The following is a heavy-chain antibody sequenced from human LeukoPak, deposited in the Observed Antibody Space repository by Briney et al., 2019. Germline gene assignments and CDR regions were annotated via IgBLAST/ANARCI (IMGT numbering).Heavy chain of an antibody. Sequence: ASVKVSCKASGYTFTSYGISWVRQAPGQGLEWMGCINPSSGGTHYAQKFQGRVTLTRDTSISTAYMDLSRLRSDDTALYYCAKVIAGAVAFDYWGQGTLVTVSS. V-gene: IGHV1-2*02. J-gene: IGHJ4*02. CDR1: GYTFTSYG. CDR3: AKVIAGAVAFDY. D-gene: IGHD6-19*01. CDR2: INPSSGGT.